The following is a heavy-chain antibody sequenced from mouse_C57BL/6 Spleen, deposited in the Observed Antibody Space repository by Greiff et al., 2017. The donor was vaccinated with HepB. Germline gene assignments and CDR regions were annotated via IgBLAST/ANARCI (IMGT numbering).Heavy chain of an antibody. CDR1: GYTFTSYW. J-gene: IGHJ2*01. CDR3: ARRATVASYYFDY. Sequence: QVQLQQPGAELVMPGASVKLSCKASGYTFTSYWMHWVKRRPGQGLEWIGEIDPSDSYTNYSQKFKSKSTLTVDKSSSTAYMQLSSLTSEDSAVYYCARRATVASYYFDYWGQGTTLTVSS. CDR2: IDPSDSYT. V-gene: IGHV1-69*01. D-gene: IGHD3-1*01.